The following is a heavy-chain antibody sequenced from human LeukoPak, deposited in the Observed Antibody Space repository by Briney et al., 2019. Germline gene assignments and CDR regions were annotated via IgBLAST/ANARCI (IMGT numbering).Heavy chain of an antibody. CDR3: ARTGLRGSPPYYYYYYMDV. J-gene: IGHJ6*03. Sequence: SETLSLTCSLSGGSITNYYWSWIRQPPGKGLEWIAWIYSSGNTEYNPSLKSRVTISLGTSNNQFSLRLTSVTASDTAVYYCARTGLRGSPPYYYYYYMDVWGKGTAVTVSS. D-gene: IGHD4-17*01. V-gene: IGHV4-4*09. CDR1: GGSITNYY. CDR2: IYSSGNT.